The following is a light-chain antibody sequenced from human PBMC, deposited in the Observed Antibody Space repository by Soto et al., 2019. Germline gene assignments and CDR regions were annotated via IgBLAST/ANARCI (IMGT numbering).Light chain of an antibody. V-gene: IGLV2-14*01. Sequence: QSVLTQPASVSGSPGQSITISCTGTSSDVGSYNYVSWYQQHPGKAPKFMIYDVSNRPSGVSNRFSGSKSGNTASLTISGLQAEDEADYYCCSYTTSNTRQIVFGTGTQLTVL. CDR1: SSDVGSYNY. J-gene: IGLJ1*01. CDR2: DVS. CDR3: CSYTTSNTRQIV.